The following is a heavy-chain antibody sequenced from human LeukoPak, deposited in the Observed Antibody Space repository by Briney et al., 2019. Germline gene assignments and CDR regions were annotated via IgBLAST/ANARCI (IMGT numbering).Heavy chain of an antibody. CDR3: ARYGGDSDWYFDL. CDR1: GYSISSRNW. D-gene: IGHD4-23*01. J-gene: IGHJ2*01. Sequence: PSETLSLTCAVSGYSISSRNWWGWIRQPPGKGLEWIGYIYYSGKTYYSPSLKSRVTMSLDTSQNQFSLKLSSVTAVDTAVYFCARYGGDSDWYFDLWGRGTLVTVSS. CDR2: IYYSGKT. V-gene: IGHV4-28*01.